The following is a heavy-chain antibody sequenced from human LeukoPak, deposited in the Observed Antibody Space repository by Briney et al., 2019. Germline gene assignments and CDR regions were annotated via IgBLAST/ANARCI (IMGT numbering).Heavy chain of an antibody. CDR2: INHSGST. V-gene: IGHV4-34*01. J-gene: IGHJ3*02. CDR3: ARVVVATARDSFDI. CDR1: GGSFSGYY. Sequence: SETLSLTCAVYGGSFSGYYWIWIRQPPGKGLEWIGEINHSGSTKYNPSLKSRVIISVDTSKNQFSLKLSSVTAADTAVYYCARVVVATARDSFDIWGQGTMVTVSS. D-gene: IGHD2-21*02.